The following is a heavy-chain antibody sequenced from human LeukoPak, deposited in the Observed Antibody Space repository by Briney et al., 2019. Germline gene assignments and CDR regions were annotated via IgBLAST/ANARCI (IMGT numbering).Heavy chain of an antibody. V-gene: IGHV4-61*02. J-gene: IGHJ4*02. D-gene: IGHD1-26*01. CDR2: IYTSGST. CDR3: ARDHGSGSYSDY. CDR1: GGSISSGGYY. Sequence: SQTLSLTCTVSGGSISSGGYYWSWIRQPAGKGLEWIGRIYTSGSTNYNPSLKSRVTMSVDTSKNQFSLKLSSVTAADTAVYYCARDHGSGSYSDYWGQGTLVTVSS.